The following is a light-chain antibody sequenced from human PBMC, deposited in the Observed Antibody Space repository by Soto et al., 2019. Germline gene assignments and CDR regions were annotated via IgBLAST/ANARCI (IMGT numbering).Light chain of an antibody. CDR2: GAS. CDR3: QQYGSSQS. CDR1: QSVSSSY. J-gene: IGKJ1*01. Sequence: EIVLTQSPGTLSLSPGERATLSCRASQSVSSSYLAWYQQKPGQAPRLLIYGASSRATDIPDRFSGSGSGTDFTLTISRLEPEDFAVYYCQQYGSSQSLGQGTKVEIK. V-gene: IGKV3-20*01.